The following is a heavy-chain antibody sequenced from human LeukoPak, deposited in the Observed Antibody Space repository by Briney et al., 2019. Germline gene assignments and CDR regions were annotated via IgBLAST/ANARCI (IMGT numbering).Heavy chain of an antibody. D-gene: IGHD5-12*01. CDR3: ARVAGVGGYDYGDY. CDR1: GGSISSHY. J-gene: IGHJ4*02. V-gene: IGHV4-59*11. Sequence: PSETLSLTCTVSGGSISSHYWSWIRQPPGKGLEWIGCIYYSGSTNYNPSLKSRVTISVDTSKNQFSLKLSSVTAADTAVYYCARVAGVGGYDYGDYWGQGTLVTVSS. CDR2: IYYSGST.